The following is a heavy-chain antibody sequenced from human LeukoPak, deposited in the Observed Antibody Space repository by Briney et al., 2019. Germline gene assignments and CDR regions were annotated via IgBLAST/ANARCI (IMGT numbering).Heavy chain of an antibody. CDR3: ARGPYDSSGYYYAFDY. J-gene: IGHJ4*02. D-gene: IGHD3-22*01. Sequence: GASVKVSCKSSVGTFSSYAISWVRQAPGQGLVCMGGIIPIFVTANYAQKFQGRVKITTDESTSKGYMELSSLRSEDTAVYYCARGPYDSSGYYYAFDYWGQGTLVTVSS. CDR1: VGTFSSYA. V-gene: IGHV1-69*05. CDR2: IIPIFVTA.